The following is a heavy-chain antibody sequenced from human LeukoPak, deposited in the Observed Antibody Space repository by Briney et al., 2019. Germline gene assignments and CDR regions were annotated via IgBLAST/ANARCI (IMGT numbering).Heavy chain of an antibody. J-gene: IGHJ4*02. D-gene: IGHD3-10*01. CDR2: IKGKTDGGTT. Sequence: GGSLRLSCAASGFTFSNAWMSWVRQAPGKGLEWVGRIKGKTDGGTTDYAAPVKGRFTISRDDSKNTLYLQMNSLKTEDTAVYYCTTGMVRGVSDYWGQGTLVTVSS. V-gene: IGHV3-15*01. CDR3: TTGMVRGVSDY. CDR1: GFTFSNAW.